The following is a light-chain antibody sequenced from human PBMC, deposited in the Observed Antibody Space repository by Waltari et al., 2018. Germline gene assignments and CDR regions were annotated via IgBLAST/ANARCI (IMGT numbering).Light chain of an antibody. CDR1: QSISSY. J-gene: IGKJ5*01. CDR3: QQSYSTLIT. Sequence: DIQMTQSPSSLSASVGDRVTITCRASQSISSYLNWYQQKPGKAPKLLLYAASCLQSGVPSRFSGSGSGTDCTLTISSLQPEDFATYYCQQSYSTLITFGQGTRLEIK. V-gene: IGKV1-39*01. CDR2: AAS.